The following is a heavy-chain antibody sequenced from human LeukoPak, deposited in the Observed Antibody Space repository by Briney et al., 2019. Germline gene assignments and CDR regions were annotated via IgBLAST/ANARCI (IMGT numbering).Heavy chain of an antibody. Sequence: GGSLRLSCAASGFTFSDYYMSWIRQAPGKGLEWVSYISSSGSTIYYADSVKGRFTISRDNAKNSLYLQMNSLKTEDTAVYYCTTDQKWLRLALGYWGQGILVTVFS. D-gene: IGHD5-12*01. CDR1: GFTFSDYY. CDR3: TTDQKWLRLALGY. CDR2: ISSSGSTI. V-gene: IGHV3-11*01. J-gene: IGHJ4*02.